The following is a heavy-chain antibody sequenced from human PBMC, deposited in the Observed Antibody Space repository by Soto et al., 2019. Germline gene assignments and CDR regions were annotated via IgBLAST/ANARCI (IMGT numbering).Heavy chain of an antibody. Sequence: WGSLTLSCAASGFTFSNYNMNWVRQDPGKGLEWISYIGSRSNIIYYADSVKGRFTISRDNAKNSLFLQMSSLKDEDTAVYYCVREGILSRWGKGNMVSVSS. V-gene: IGHV3-48*02. CDR1: GFTFSNYN. J-gene: IGHJ4*02. CDR3: VREGILSR. CDR2: IGSRSNII. D-gene: IGHD3-10*01.